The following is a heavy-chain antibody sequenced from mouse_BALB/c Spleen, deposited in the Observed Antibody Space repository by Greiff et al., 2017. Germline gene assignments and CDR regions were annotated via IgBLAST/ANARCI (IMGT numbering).Heavy chain of an antibody. J-gene: IGHJ4*01. D-gene: IGHD2-1*01. CDR3: ASPYGNYDYAMDY. V-gene: IGHV1S137*01. Sequence: QVQLQQSRAELVRPGVSVKISCKGSGYTFTDYAMHWVKQSHAKSLEWIGVISTYYGDASYNQKFKGKATMTVDKSSSTAYMELARLTSEDSAIYYCASPYGNYDYAMDYWGQGTSVTVSS. CDR2: ISTYYGDA. CDR1: GYTFTDYA.